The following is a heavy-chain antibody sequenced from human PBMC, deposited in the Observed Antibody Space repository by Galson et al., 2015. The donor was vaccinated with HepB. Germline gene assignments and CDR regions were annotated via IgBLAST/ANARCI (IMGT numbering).Heavy chain of an antibody. CDR1: GFTFSSYS. CDR2: ISSSSTI. CDR3: ARSKPAVAGPFDY. J-gene: IGHJ4*02. V-gene: IGHV3-48*01. D-gene: IGHD6-19*01. Sequence: SLRLSCAASGFTFSSYSMNWVRQAPGKGLEWVSSISSSSTIYYADSVKGRFTISRDNAKNSLYLQMNSLRAEDTAVYYCARSKPAVAGPFDYWGQGTLVTVSS.